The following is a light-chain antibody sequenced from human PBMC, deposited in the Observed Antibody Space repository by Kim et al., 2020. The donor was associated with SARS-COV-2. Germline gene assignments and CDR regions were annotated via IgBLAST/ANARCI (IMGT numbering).Light chain of an antibody. CDR1: SNNVGNQG. CDR3: SAWDSSLSACV. Sequence: QAGLTQPPSVSKGLRQTATLTCTGNSNNVGNQGAAWLQQHQGHPPELLSFRNNNRPSGISERLSASRSGNTASLTITGLQPEDEADYYCSAWDSSLSACVFGGGTKVTVL. J-gene: IGLJ3*02. V-gene: IGLV10-54*01. CDR2: RNN.